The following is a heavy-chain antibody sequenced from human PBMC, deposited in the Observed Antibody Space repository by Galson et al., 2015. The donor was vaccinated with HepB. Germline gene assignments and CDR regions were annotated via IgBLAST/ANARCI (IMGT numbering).Heavy chain of an antibody. D-gene: IGHD3-22*01. J-gene: IGHJ4*02. Sequence: SLRLSCAASGFSFSSHAMHWVRQAPGKGLEWVAVISYNGISEHYTDSVKGRFTISRDNSKNTLYLQMNRLRAEDTAVYYCARDGGYDTRGYYPMFWGQGTLVTVSS. CDR2: ISYNGISE. CDR1: GFSFSSHA. V-gene: IGHV3-30-3*01. CDR3: ARDGGYDTRGYYPMF.